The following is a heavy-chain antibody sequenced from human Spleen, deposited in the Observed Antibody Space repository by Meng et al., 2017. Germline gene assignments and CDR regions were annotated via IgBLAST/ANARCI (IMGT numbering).Heavy chain of an antibody. Sequence: QVQLVQSGLELKKPGASVEVSWKASGYSFTAYAMAWVRQVPGQGLEWMGWINTYNGNPTYAQDFTGRFVFSLDTSVSTAYLQISGLKAEDTAVYYCARHRSSSWSDYWGQGTLVTVSS. J-gene: IGHJ4*02. V-gene: IGHV7-4-1*02. CDR1: GYSFTAYA. CDR2: INTYNGNP. CDR3: ARHRSSSWSDY. D-gene: IGHD6-13*01.